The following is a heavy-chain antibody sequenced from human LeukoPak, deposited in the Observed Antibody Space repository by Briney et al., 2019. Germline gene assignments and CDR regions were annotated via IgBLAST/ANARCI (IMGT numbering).Heavy chain of an antibody. J-gene: IGHJ5*02. CDR1: GGSISSYY. CDR3: AKGSGSSPFDP. V-gene: IGHV4-59*01. CDR2: IYYSGST. D-gene: IGHD3-10*01. Sequence: SETLSLTCTDSGGSISSYYWSWIRQPPGKGLEWIGYIYYSGSTNYNPSLKSRVTISVDTSKNQFSLKLSSVTAADTAVYYCAKGSGSSPFDPWGQGTLVTVSS.